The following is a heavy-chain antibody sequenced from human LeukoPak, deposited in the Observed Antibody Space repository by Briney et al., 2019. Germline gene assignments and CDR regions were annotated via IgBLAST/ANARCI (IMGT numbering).Heavy chain of an antibody. CDR2: IYYSGST. Sequence: PSETLSLTCTVSGGSISSSSYYWGWIRQPPGKGLEWIGSIYYSGSTYYNPSLKSRVTISVDTSKNQFSLKLSSVTAADTAVYYCARAGDGDTLDYWGQGTLVTVSS. CDR3: ARAGDGDTLDY. CDR1: GGSISSSSYY. J-gene: IGHJ4*02. V-gene: IGHV4-39*01. D-gene: IGHD4-17*01.